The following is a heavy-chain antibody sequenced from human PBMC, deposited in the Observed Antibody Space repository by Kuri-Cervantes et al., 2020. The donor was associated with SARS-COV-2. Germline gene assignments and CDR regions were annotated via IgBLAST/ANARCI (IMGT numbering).Heavy chain of an antibody. Sequence: GESLKISCAASGFTFSNAWMSWVRQAPGKGLEWVGRIKSKTDGGTTDYAAPVKGRFTISRDDSKNTLYLQMNSLKTEDTVVYYCTTDLPNPTYPRYYYYYYSMDVWGQGTTVTVSS. CDR2: IKSKTDGGTT. CDR1: GFTFSNAW. D-gene: IGHD2-2*02. J-gene: IGHJ6*02. CDR3: TTDLPNPTYPRYYYYYYSMDV. V-gene: IGHV3-15*01.